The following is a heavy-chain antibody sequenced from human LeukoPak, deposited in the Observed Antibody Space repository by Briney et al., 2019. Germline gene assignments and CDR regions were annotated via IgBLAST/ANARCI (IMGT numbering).Heavy chain of an antibody. CDR2: ISYSGST. Sequence: SETLSLTCTVSGGSIIISNYYWGRIRQSPGKGLECIGKISYSGSTYYNPSLRSRVHMSVDTSKNQFSLKLRSVTAADTGVYYCARLTDFWGQGILVTVSS. J-gene: IGHJ4*02. CDR3: ARLTDF. V-gene: IGHV4-39*01. CDR1: GGSIIISNYY.